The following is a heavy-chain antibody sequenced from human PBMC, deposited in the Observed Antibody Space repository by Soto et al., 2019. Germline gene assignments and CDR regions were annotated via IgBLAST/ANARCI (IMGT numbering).Heavy chain of an antibody. CDR2: IYYSGST. V-gene: IGHV4-31*03. Sequence: QVQLQESGPGLVKPSQTLSLTCTVSGGSISSGGYYWSWIRQHPGKGLEWIGYIYYSGSTYYNPYLKSRVTLSVATSKNQFSLKLSSVTAADTAVYYCAVTTVVTGRGYFDYWGQGTLVTVSS. J-gene: IGHJ4*02. D-gene: IGHD4-17*01. CDR3: AVTTVVTGRGYFDY. CDR1: GGSISSGGYY.